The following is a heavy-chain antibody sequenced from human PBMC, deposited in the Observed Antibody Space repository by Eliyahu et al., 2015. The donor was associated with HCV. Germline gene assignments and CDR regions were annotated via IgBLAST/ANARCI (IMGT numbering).Heavy chain of an antibody. CDR2: IWYDGSNK. Sequence: QVQLVESGGGVVQPGRSLXXSCAASGFTFSSYGMHWVRQAPGKGLEWVAVIWYDGSNKYYADSVKGRFTISRDNSKNTLYLQMNSLRAEDTAVYYCARSDRDYYGSGTYFDYWGQGTLVTVSS. V-gene: IGHV3-33*01. D-gene: IGHD3-10*01. CDR3: ARSDRDYYGSGTYFDY. CDR1: GFTFSSYG. J-gene: IGHJ4*02.